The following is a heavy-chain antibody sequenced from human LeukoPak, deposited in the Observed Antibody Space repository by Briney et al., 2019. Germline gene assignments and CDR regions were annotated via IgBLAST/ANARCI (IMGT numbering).Heavy chain of an antibody. CDR2: IYHSGST. V-gene: IGHV4-4*02. D-gene: IGHD3-10*01. Sequence: SGTLSLTCAVSGGSISSSNWWSWVRQPPGKGLEWIGEIYHSGSTNYNPSLKSRVTISVDKSKNQFSLKLSSVTAADTAVYYCAREGDYYGSGSFNWFDPWGQGTLVTVSS. CDR3: AREGDYYGSGSFNWFDP. CDR1: GGSISSSNW. J-gene: IGHJ5*02.